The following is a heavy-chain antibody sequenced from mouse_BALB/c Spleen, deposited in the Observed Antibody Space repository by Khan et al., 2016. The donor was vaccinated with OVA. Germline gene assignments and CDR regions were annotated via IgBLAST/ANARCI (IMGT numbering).Heavy chain of an antibody. CDR2: IYYSGTV. Sequence: VQLKQSGPGLVKPSQTVSLTCTVTGISITSGNYRWSWIRQFPGNKLEWIGNIYYSGTVTYNPSLTSRTTITRDTSKNQFFLEMNSLTAEDTATYYCARDYGSLYWFLDVWGAGTTVTVSS. CDR1: GISITSGNYR. V-gene: IGHV3-5*02. CDR3: ARDYGSLYWFLDV. J-gene: IGHJ1*01. D-gene: IGHD1-1*01.